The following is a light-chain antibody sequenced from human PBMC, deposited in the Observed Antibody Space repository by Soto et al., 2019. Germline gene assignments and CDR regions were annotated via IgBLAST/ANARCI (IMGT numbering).Light chain of an antibody. Sequence: IVLTQSPGTLSLSPGERATLSCRASQSVSINDLAWYQQKPGQAPRLLILQASTRATGIPARFSGSGSGTDFTLTISNLQSEDFAIYYCKQYNHWPPFTFGQGTRLEIK. V-gene: IGKV3-15*01. CDR2: QAS. CDR3: KQYNHWPPFT. J-gene: IGKJ5*01. CDR1: QSVSIN.